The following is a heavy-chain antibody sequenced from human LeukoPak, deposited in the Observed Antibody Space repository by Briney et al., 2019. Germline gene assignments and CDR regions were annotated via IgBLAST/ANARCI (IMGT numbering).Heavy chain of an antibody. CDR3: ARAHGSGSYYSSFDY. J-gene: IGHJ4*02. V-gene: IGHV4-34*01. CDR1: GGSFSGYY. D-gene: IGHD3-10*01. Sequence: SETLSLTCAVYGGSFSGYYWSWIRQPPGKGLEWIGEIKHSGSTNYNPSLKSRVTISVDTSKNQFSLKLSSVTAADTAVYYCARAHGSGSYYSSFDYWGQGTLVTVSS. CDR2: IKHSGST.